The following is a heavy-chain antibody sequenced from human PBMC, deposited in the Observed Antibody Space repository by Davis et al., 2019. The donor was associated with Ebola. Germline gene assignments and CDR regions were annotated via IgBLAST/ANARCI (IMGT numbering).Heavy chain of an antibody. CDR2: IYYSGST. CDR1: GGSISSSSYY. D-gene: IGHD6-6*01. J-gene: IGHJ6*04. V-gene: IGHV4-39*07. Sequence: PGGSLRLSCTVSGGSISSSSYYWGWIRQPPGKGLEWIGSIYYSGSTYYNPSLKSRVTISVDTSKNQFSLKLSSVTAADTAVYYCARGAGDAGAAPPDVWGKGTTVTVSS. CDR3: ARGAGDAGAAPPDV.